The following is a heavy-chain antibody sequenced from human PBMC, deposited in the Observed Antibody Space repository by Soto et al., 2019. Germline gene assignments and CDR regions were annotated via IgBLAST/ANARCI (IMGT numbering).Heavy chain of an antibody. D-gene: IGHD2-2*01. CDR3: ARGEKSAQCSSTSCSAKWFDP. V-gene: IGHV4-34*01. CDR1: GGSFSGYY. Sequence: SSETLSLTCAVYGGSFSGYYWSWIRQPPGKGLEWIGEINHSGNTNYNPSLKSRVTISVDTSKNQFSLKLSSVTAADTAVYYCARGEKSAQCSSTSCSAKWFDPWGQGTMVTVSS. CDR2: INHSGNT. J-gene: IGHJ5*02.